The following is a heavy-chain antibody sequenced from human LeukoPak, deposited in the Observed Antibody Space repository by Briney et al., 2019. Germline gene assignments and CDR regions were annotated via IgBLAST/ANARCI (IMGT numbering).Heavy chain of an antibody. V-gene: IGHV4-39*01. J-gene: IGHJ3*02. Sequence: SETLSLTCSVYGGSISSSSCYWGWLRQPPGKRLDGIVSNNDSGSTYYNPSLKSPVTISVSTTKIQFTLQLSSEPAADTAVYYCARLPLFVGGSRRGAFDIWGQGTMVTVSS. CDR3: ARLPLFVGGSRRGAFDI. CDR1: GGSISSSSCY. D-gene: IGHD6-13*01. CDR2: NNDSGST.